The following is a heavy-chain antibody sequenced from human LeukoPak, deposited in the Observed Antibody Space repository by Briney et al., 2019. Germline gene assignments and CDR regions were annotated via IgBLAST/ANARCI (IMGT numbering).Heavy chain of an antibody. V-gene: IGHV4-30-4*08. D-gene: IGHD2-2*01. CDR1: GGSISSGDYY. J-gene: IGHJ5*02. Sequence: SQTLSLTCTVSGGSISSGDYYWSWIRQPPGKGLEWIGYIYYSGSTYYNPSLKSRVTISVDTSKNQFSLKLSSVTAADTAVYYCAVLGYCSSTSRSPPRFDPWGQGTLVTVSS. CDR3: AVLGYCSSTSRSPPRFDP. CDR2: IYYSGST.